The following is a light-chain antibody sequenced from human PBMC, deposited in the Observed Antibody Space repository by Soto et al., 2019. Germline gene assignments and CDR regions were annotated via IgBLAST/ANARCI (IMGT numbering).Light chain of an antibody. Sequence: DIQMTQSPSSLSASVGDSVTITCRASQSISTYLSWYQQKPGKAPSLLIYAASSLQSGVPSRFSASGSGTDFTLTISSLQPEDFATYYCQQSYGLPFTFDGGTKVDIK. CDR3: QQSYGLPFT. CDR1: QSISTY. V-gene: IGKV1-39*01. CDR2: AAS. J-gene: IGKJ4*01.